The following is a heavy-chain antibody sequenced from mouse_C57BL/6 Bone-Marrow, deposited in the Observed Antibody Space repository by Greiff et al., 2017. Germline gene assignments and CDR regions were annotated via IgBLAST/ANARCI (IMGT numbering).Heavy chain of an antibody. CDR2: IYPRSGNT. Sequence: QVQLQQSGAELARPGASVKLSCKASGYTFTSYGISWVKQRTGQGLEWIGEIYPRSGNTYYNEKFKGKATLTADKASSTAYMELRSLTSEDSAVYFCARLYDGYYGAMDYWGQGTSVTVSS. D-gene: IGHD2-3*01. V-gene: IGHV1-81*01. CDR3: ARLYDGYYGAMDY. J-gene: IGHJ4*01. CDR1: GYTFTSYG.